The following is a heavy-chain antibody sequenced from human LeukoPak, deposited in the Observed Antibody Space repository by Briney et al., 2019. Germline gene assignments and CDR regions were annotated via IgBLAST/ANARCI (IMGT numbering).Heavy chain of an antibody. CDR1: TFTFSNYG. CDR2: IRYDGSNK. D-gene: IGHD5-18*01. V-gene: IGHV3-30*02. CDR3: SVDTFGPHDK. Sequence: QTGGSLRLSCAASTFTFSNYGMHWVRQAPGKGLEWVAFIRYDGSNKYYADSVKGRFTISRDKSKNTLYLQMNSLTAEDTAIYYCSVDTFGPHDKWGQGTLITVS. J-gene: IGHJ4*02.